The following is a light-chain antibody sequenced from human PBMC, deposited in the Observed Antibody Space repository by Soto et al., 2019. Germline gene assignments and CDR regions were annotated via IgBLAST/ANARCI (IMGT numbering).Light chain of an antibody. J-gene: IGKJ1*01. V-gene: IGKV3-15*01. Sequence: EIVMTQSPATLSVSPGERATLSCRASQSVTTNLAWYQQRPGQAPRLLIYGASTRASGIAARFSGSGSGTEFTLTIDRLQSEDFAGYYCQQYNNRPPWTFGQGTKVEIQ. CDR3: QQYNNRPPWT. CDR2: GAS. CDR1: QSVTTN.